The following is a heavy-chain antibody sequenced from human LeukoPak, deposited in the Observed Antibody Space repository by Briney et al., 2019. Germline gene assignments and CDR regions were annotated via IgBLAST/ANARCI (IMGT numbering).Heavy chain of an antibody. CDR1: GFTFSSYG. CDR3: AKLDQYDYGLHIDY. CDR2: ISYDGSNK. D-gene: IGHD4-17*01. Sequence: GGSLRLSCAASGFTFSSYGMHWVRQAPGKGLEWVAVISYDGSNKYYADSVKGRFTISRDNSKNTLYLQMNSLRAEDTAAYYCAKLDQYDYGLHIDYWGQGTLVTVSS. V-gene: IGHV3-30*18. J-gene: IGHJ4*02.